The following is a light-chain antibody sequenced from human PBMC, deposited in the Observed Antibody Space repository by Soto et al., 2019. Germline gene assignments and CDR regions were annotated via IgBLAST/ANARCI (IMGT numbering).Light chain of an antibody. Sequence: EIVMAQSPATLSVSLGEGATLSCRASRTISTNLAWYQHKPGQAPRLLIYDASTRATWVPGRFSGSGSGTQVTHTVSCLQAEESAICYCQQYFPEYTFGQGTLLQSK. CDR2: DAS. J-gene: IGKJ2*01. CDR1: RTISTN. V-gene: IGKV3-15*01. CDR3: QQYFPEYT.